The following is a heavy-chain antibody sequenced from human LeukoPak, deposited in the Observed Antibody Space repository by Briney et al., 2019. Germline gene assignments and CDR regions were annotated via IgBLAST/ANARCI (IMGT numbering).Heavy chain of an antibody. CDR3: ARDRSSYYYGSGSYYRCYYYGMDV. J-gene: IGHJ6*02. V-gene: IGHV1-3*01. CDR2: INAGNGNT. CDR1: GYTFTSYA. Sequence: ASVKVSCKASGYTFTSYAMHWVRQAPGQRLEWMGRINAGNGNTKYSQKFQGRVTITRDTSASTAYMELSSLRSEDTAVYYCARDRSSYYYGSGSYYRCYYYGMDVWGQGTTVTVSS. D-gene: IGHD3-10*01.